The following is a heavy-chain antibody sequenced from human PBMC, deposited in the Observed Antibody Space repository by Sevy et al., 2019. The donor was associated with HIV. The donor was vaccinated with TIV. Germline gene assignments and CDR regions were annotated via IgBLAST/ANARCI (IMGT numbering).Heavy chain of an antibody. CDR2: ISSYGNEA. V-gene: IGHV3-30*03. J-gene: IGHJ6*02. Sequence: GGSLRLSCAASGFNFSNYVLHWVRQAPGKGLEWVTFISSYGNEADYVDSVKGRFTISRDDSKNTLYLQMNSLKPEDTAVYYCARSILAVAGSYGMDVWGQGTTVTVSS. CDR3: ARSILAVAGSYGMDV. CDR1: GFNFSNYV. D-gene: IGHD6-19*01.